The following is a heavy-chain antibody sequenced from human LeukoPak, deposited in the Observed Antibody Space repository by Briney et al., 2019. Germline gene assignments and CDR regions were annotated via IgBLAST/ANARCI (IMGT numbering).Heavy chain of an antibody. J-gene: IGHJ6*03. V-gene: IGHV1-18*01. CDR2: ISTINGKT. CDR3: ARDGEESSGNNYYYHYYMDV. D-gene: IGHD3-10*01. CDR1: GYTFSSYG. Sequence: ASVKVSCKASGYTFSSYGISWVRQAPGQGLEWMGWISTINGKTNYAERVQGRVTMTTDTSTSTAYMELRGLRSDDTAVYYCARDGEESSGNNYYYHYYMDVWGKGTTVTVSS.